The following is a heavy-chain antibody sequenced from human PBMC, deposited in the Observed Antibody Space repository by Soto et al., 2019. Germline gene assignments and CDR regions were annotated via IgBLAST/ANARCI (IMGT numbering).Heavy chain of an antibody. J-gene: IGHJ5*02. CDR1: GGSSSDYS. CDR2: INHRGQS. V-gene: IGHV4-34*01. D-gene: IGHD3-3*01. Sequence: KPSETLSLTCAVYGGSSSDYSWIWIRQPPGKGLEWIGEINHRGQSNYKPSLKSRTIISVDKSKNQVSLSLNSVTAADTAVYYCAKVSRITIFGGGWFDPWGQGTLVTVSS. CDR3: AKVSRITIFGGGWFDP.